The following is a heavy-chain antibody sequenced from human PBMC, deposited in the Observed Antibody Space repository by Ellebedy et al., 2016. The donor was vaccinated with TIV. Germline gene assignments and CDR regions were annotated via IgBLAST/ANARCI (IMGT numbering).Heavy chain of an antibody. CDR3: ARGEVLLDY. CDR1: GYTFGTYG. D-gene: IGHD1-26*01. J-gene: IGHJ4*02. Sequence: AASVKVSCKTSGYTFGTYGITWVRQAPGQGLDWMGWIAPNAGRTNYAQKPQGRVTITTDTSTSTAYMELRSLRSEDTAVYYCARGEVLLDYWGQGTLVTVSS. V-gene: IGHV1-18*01. CDR2: IAPNAGRT.